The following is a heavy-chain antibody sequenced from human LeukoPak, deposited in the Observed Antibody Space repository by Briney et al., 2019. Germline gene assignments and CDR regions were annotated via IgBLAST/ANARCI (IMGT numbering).Heavy chain of an antibody. D-gene: IGHD3-10*01. J-gene: IGHJ5*02. CDR1: GFTFSSYA. CDR2: ISYDGSNK. Sequence: GRSLRLSCAASGFTFSSYAMHWVRQAPGKGLEWVAVISYDGSNKYYADSVKGRFTISRDNSKNTLYLQMNSLRAEDTAVYYCARRRMVRGVIHWFDPWGQGTLVTVPS. V-gene: IGHV3-30*04. CDR3: ARRRMVRGVIHWFDP.